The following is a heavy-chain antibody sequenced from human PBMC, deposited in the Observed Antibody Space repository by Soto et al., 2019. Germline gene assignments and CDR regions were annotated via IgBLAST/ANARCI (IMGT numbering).Heavy chain of an antibody. CDR3: ARLYTWIMDY. D-gene: IGHD5-12*01. V-gene: IGHV3-33*01. Sequence: QVQLVESGGGVVPPGRSVRLSCAASGFNFRNYGMQWVRQAPGKGLEWVAIIWYDGSNKYYADSVKGRFTISRDNSKNTLYLQIDSLRAEDTAVYYCARLYTWIMDYWGQGIMVTVSS. CDR2: IWYDGSNK. CDR1: GFNFRNYG. J-gene: IGHJ4*02.